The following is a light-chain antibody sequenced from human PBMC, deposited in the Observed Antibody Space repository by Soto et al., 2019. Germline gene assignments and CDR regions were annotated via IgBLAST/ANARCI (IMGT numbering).Light chain of an antibody. CDR3: QQYDSSPRT. CDR2: GAS. Sequence: IVLTQSPGTLSLSPGERTTLSCRASQSISRYLAWYQQKPGQGPRLLIYGASNRATGIPDRFSGSGSGTDFTLTISRLEPEDFAVYYCQQYDSSPRTFGQGTKVDIK. V-gene: IGKV3-20*01. J-gene: IGKJ1*01. CDR1: QSISRY.